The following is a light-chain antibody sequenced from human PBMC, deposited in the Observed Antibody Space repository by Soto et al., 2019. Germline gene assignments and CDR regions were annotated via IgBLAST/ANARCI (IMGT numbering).Light chain of an antibody. CDR2: GAS. Sequence: NVLTQTPATLSMSPGEIATLSCRASQSISSNLAWYRQKPGQAPRLLIYGASNRATGIPDRFNGSGSGTHFTLTISRLEPEDFAVYYCQQYGSSPWTFGQGTKVDI. CDR3: QQYGSSPWT. V-gene: IGKV3-20*01. J-gene: IGKJ1*01. CDR1: QSISSN.